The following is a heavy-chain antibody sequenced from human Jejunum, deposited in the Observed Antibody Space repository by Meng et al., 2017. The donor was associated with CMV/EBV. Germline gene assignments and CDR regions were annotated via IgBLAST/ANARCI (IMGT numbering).Heavy chain of an antibody. Sequence: GFTPSSYTLTWIRQAPGKGLEWVASISSANTYIYYADSVRGRFTISRDKDKNSLFLQMSSLRVEDTAVYYCARSYDFWSGRPWFDPWGQGTLVTVSS. J-gene: IGHJ5*02. CDR3: ARSYDFWSGRPWFDP. D-gene: IGHD3-3*01. V-gene: IGHV3-21*06. CDR2: ISSANTYI. CDR1: GFTPSSYT.